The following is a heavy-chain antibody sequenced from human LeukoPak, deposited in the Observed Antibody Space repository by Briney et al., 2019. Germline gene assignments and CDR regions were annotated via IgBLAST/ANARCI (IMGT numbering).Heavy chain of an antibody. CDR1: GFTFSSYW. CDR3: ARAGELRYMDV. J-gene: IGHJ6*04. D-gene: IGHD3-16*01. Sequence: GGSLRLSCAASGFTFSSYWMSWVRQAPGKGLEWVSTIKGIGPTTYYADSLKGRFTISRDNAKNSLFLQMSSLRADDTAIYYCARAGELRYMDVWGKGTAVTVSS. V-gene: IGHV3-48*04. CDR2: IKGIGPTT.